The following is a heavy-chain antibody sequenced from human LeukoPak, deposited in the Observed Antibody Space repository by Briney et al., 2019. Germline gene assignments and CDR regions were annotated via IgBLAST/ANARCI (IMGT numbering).Heavy chain of an antibody. CDR1: GYTFTSYY. CDR3: ARDRAYGYSTVWYFDF. CDR2: ISAYNGNT. V-gene: IGHV1-18*04. J-gene: IGHJ4*02. Sequence: ASVKVSCKASGYTFTSYYMHWVRQAPGQGLEWMGWISAYNGNTNYAQKHQGRVTMTTDTSTSTAYLELRSLRSDDTAVYYCARDRAYGYSTVWYFDFWGQGTLVTVSS. D-gene: IGHD6-19*01.